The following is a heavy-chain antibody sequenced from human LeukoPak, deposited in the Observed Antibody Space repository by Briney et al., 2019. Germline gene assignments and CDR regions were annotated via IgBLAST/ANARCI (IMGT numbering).Heavy chain of an antibody. CDR1: GGSLRGSNW. CDR2: IYHSGSP. Sequence: PSETLSLTCTVSGGSLRGSNWWIWARKPPGKGLEWIGEIYHSGSPNYNPSLKSRVTLSVDKSKNQFSLNLTSVTAADRAVYFCARAGRRTFAFDMWGPGTLVTVSS. CDR3: ARAGRRTFAFDM. J-gene: IGHJ3*02. V-gene: IGHV4-4*02. D-gene: IGHD1-26*01.